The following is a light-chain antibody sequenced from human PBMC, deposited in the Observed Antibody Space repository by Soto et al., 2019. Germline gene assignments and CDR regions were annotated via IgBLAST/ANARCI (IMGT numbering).Light chain of an antibody. CDR1: SSDVGIYNY. CDR2: EFS. Sequence: QSVLTQPASVSGSPGQSIAISSTGSSSDVGIYNYVSWYQQHPGKVPKLIIYEFSNRPSGVSNRFSGSKYGNTASLTISGLQAEDEADYYCSSYTASSTRVFGTGTKLTVL. V-gene: IGLV2-14*01. CDR3: SSYTASSTRV. J-gene: IGLJ1*01.